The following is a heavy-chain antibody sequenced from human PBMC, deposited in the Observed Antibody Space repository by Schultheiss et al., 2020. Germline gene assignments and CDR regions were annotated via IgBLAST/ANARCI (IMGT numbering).Heavy chain of an antibody. Sequence: SETLSLTCAVYGGSFSGYYWSWIRQPPGKGLEWVGEINHSGSTNYNPSLKSRVTISGDTSKNQLSLKLSSVTAADTSVYYCARVKCPYYFDYWGQGTLVTVSA. V-gene: IGHV4-34*01. J-gene: IGHJ4*02. CDR2: INHSGST. CDR3: ARVKCPYYFDY. CDR1: GGSFSGYY. D-gene: IGHD5/OR15-5a*01.